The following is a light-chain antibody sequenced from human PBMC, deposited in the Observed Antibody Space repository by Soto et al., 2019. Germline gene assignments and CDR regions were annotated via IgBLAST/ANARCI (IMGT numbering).Light chain of an antibody. CDR3: AAWDDSLSVYV. V-gene: IGLV1-47*01. CDR2: RNN. CDR1: ISNIGSNP. J-gene: IGLJ1*01. Sequence: QSVLTQPPSASGTPGQRVTISCSGSISNIGSNPVYWYQQLPGTAPKLLIFRNNQRPSGVPDRFSDSKSGTSASLAISGLRSEDEADYYCAAWDDSLSVYVFGTGTKV.